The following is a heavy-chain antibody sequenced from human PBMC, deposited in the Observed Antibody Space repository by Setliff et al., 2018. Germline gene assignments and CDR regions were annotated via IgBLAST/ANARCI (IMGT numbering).Heavy chain of an antibody. J-gene: IGHJ3*02. V-gene: IGHV1-69*13. CDR3: ARDRNYYGSGSYYNADAFDI. CDR1: GGTFSSYA. D-gene: IGHD3-10*01. Sequence: GASVKVSCKASGGTFSSYAISWVRQAPGQGLEWMGGIIXXXXXXXXAXKFQGRVTXXADESTSTAYMELSSRRSEDTAVYYCARDRNYYGSGSYYNADAFDIWGQGTMVTVSS. CDR2: IIXXXXXX.